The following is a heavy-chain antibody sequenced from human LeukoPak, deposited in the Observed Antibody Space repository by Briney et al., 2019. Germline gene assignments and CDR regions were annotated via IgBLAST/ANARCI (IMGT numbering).Heavy chain of an antibody. CDR1: GFTFGDYV. Sequence: GGSLRLSCTASGFTFGDYVMSGFGRAPGRGREGVVFIRSKAYGGTTEYAASVKGRFTISRDDSKSIAYLQMNSLKTEDTAVYYCTRPRRDYYYYGMDVWGQGTTVTVSS. J-gene: IGHJ6*02. CDR3: TRPRRDYYYYGMDV. CDR2: IRSKAYGGTT. V-gene: IGHV3-49*03.